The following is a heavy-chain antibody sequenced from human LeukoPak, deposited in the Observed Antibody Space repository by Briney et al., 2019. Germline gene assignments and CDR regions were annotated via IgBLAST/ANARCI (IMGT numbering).Heavy chain of an antibody. Sequence: GGSLGLSCVATGFTFSDSGMSWVRQAPGKGLEWVAFIRYDGTKDYYADSVKGRFTISRDNSENTLNLQMNSLRPEDTAVYYCAKIEYSSLEVWGKGTTVTVSS. D-gene: IGHD6-13*01. CDR3: AKIEYSSLEV. V-gene: IGHV3-30*02. CDR1: GFTFSDSG. J-gene: IGHJ6*04. CDR2: IRYDGTKD.